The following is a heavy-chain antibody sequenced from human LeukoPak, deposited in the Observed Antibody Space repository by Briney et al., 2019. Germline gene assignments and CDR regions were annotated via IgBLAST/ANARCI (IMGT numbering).Heavy chain of an antibody. J-gene: IGHJ4*02. CDR2: IIPIFGTA. Sequence: SVKVSCKASGGTFSSYAISWVRQAPGQGLEWMGGIIPIFGTANYTQKFQGRVTITTDESTSTAYMELSSLRSEDTAVYYCARVGHSSSGPFDYWGQGTLVTVSS. V-gene: IGHV1-69*05. D-gene: IGHD6-13*01. CDR1: GGTFSSYA. CDR3: ARVGHSSSGPFDY.